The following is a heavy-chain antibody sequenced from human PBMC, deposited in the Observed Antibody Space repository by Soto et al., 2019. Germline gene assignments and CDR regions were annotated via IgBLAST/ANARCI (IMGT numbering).Heavy chain of an antibody. CDR1: GGSISSSSYY. Sequence: QLQLQESGPGLVKPSETLSLTCTVSGGSISSSSYYWGWIRQPPGKGLEWIGSIYYSGSTYYNPSLKSRVTIYVETSRKQFSLKLSSVTAADTAVYYCATLTDYYYYYMDVWGKGTTVTVSS. J-gene: IGHJ6*03. CDR3: ATLTDYYYYYMDV. CDR2: IYYSGST. V-gene: IGHV4-39*01.